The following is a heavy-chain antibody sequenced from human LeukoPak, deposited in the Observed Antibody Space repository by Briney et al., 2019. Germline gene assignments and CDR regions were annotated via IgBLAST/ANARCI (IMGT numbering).Heavy chain of an antibody. CDR1: GFTFSSYE. Sequence: PGGSLRLSCAASGFTFSSYEMNWVRQAPGKGPEWVSYISSSGSIINYADSVKGRFTISRDNAKNSVFLQMNSLRAEDTAVYYCARERLGVTAFDIWGQGTMVTVSS. V-gene: IGHV3-48*03. CDR2: ISSSGSII. CDR3: ARERLGVTAFDI. J-gene: IGHJ3*02. D-gene: IGHD2-21*02.